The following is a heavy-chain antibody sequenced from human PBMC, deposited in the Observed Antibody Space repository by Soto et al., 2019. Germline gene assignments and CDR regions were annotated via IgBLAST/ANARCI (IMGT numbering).Heavy chain of an antibody. J-gene: IGHJ4*02. CDR3: ARDKITGLFRY. CDR1: GGSFSGYY. V-gene: IGHV4-34*01. CDR2: INHSGST. D-gene: IGHD2-8*02. Sequence: QVQLQQWGAGLLKPSETLSLTCAVYGGSFSGYYWTWIRQPPGTGLGWIGEINHSGSTNYNPYLNSRVTISVDTSKNPFSLKLTSVTAADTAVYSCARDKITGLFRYWGQGTLVTVSS.